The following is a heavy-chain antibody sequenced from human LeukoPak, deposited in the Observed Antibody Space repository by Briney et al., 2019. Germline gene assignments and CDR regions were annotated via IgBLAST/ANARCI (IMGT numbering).Heavy chain of an antibody. CDR1: GFTFDDYG. CDR3: ARAVGYGSGTYYKGTDH. D-gene: IGHD3-10*01. Sequence: PGGSLRLSCAASGFTFDDYGMHWVRQAPGKGLEWVSGISWNSYNIGYAASVKGRFTISRDNAKNSLYLQMNNLRAEDTALYYCARAVGYGSGTYYKGTDHWGQGTLVTVSS. CDR2: ISWNSYNI. V-gene: IGHV3-9*01. J-gene: IGHJ4*02.